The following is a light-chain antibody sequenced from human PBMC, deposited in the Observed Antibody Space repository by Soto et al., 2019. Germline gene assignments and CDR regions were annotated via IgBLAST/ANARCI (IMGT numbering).Light chain of an antibody. CDR1: SSDVGGYNY. J-gene: IGLJ2*01. CDR3: CSYAGSVV. Sequence: QSALTQPRSVSGSPGQSVTISCTGTSSDVGGYNYVSWYQQHPGKVPKLMIYDVTKRPSGVPDRFSGSKSGNTASLTISGLQAEDEADYYCCSYAGSVVFGGGTKLTVL. V-gene: IGLV2-11*01. CDR2: DVT.